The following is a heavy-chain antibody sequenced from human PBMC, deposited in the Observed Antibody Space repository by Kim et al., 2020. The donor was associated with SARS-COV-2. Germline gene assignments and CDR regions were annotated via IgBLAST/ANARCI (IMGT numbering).Heavy chain of an antibody. J-gene: IGHJ5*02. D-gene: IGHD5-12*01. CDR2: IIPILGIA. CDR3: ARDYVDIVATGISEGWFDP. CDR1: GGTFSSYA. V-gene: IGHV1-69*04. Sequence: SVKVSCKASGGTFSSYAISWVRQAPGQGLEWMGRIIPILGIANYAQKFQGRVTITADKSTSTAYMELSSLRSEDTAVYYCARDYVDIVATGISEGWFDPWGQGTLVTVSS.